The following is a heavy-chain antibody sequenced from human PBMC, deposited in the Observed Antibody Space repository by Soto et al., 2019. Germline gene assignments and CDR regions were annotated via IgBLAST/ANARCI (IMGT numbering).Heavy chain of an antibody. V-gene: IGHV3-23*01. Sequence: GGSLRLSCAASGFTFSSSRMSWVRQAPGKGLEWVSGFSDSGAGTYYADSVKGRFTISRDDSKNTMYLQMNSLRVEDTAVYYCANDPRGPDYWGQGTVVTGSS. J-gene: IGHJ4*02. CDR2: FSDSGAGT. CDR1: GFTFSSSR. CDR3: ANDPRGPDY.